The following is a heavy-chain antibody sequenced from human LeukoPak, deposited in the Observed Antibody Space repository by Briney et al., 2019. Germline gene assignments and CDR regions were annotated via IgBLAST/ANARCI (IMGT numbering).Heavy chain of an antibody. Sequence: GGSLSLSCAASGFTFDDYAMHWVRQAPEEGLEWVANIKEDGSEKYYVDSLKGRFTISRDNAKNSLYLQMNSLRAEDTALYYCARVVAAVSLDYWGQGTLVTVSS. D-gene: IGHD2-15*01. J-gene: IGHJ4*02. CDR1: GFTFDDYA. CDR2: IKEDGSEK. V-gene: IGHV3-7*01. CDR3: ARVVAAVSLDY.